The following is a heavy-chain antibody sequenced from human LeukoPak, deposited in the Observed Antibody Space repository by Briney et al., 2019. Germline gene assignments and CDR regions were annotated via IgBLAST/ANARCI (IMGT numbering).Heavy chain of an antibody. CDR1: GGSSNNYY. V-gene: IGHV4-4*07. D-gene: IGHD3-22*01. CDR3: ARDARYYYDTSGYTFDY. Sequence: SETLSLTCTVSGGSSNNYYWSWVRQSAGKGLEWIGRIYTSGSTNYNPSLKSRVSMSVDTSKSQFSLRLRSVTAADTAVYYCARDARYYYDTSGYTFDYWGQGILVTVSS. J-gene: IGHJ4*02. CDR2: IYTSGST.